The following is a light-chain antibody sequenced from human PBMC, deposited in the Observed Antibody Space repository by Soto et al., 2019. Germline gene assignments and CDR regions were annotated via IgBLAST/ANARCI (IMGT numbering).Light chain of an antibody. Sequence: EIVLTQSPGTLSLSPGERATLSCRASQSVSSSSYLAWYQQKPGQAPRLLIYGASSRATGIPDGFSGSGSATDFTLTISRLEPEDFAVYYCRQYGSSPSYTFGQGTKLEIK. J-gene: IGKJ2*01. CDR1: QSVSSSSY. CDR2: GAS. V-gene: IGKV3-20*01. CDR3: RQYGSSPSYT.